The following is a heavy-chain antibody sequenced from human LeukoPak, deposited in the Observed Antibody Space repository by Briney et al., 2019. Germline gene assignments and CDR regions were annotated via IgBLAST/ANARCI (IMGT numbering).Heavy chain of an antibody. Sequence: GGSLRLSCAASGFTFSSYAMSWVRQAPGKGLQWVSAISGSGGSIYYADSVEGRFTISRDNSKNTLYMQMNSLRAEDTAVYHCARYCTSTSCYVRYGMDVWGQGTTVTVSS. D-gene: IGHD2-2*01. J-gene: IGHJ6*02. CDR2: ISGSGGSI. V-gene: IGHV3-23*01. CDR3: ARYCTSTSCYVRYGMDV. CDR1: GFTFSSYA.